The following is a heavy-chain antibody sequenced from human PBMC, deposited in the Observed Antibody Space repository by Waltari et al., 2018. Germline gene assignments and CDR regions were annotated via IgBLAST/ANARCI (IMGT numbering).Heavy chain of an antibody. CDR1: GGSISSHY. D-gene: IGHD3-10*01. V-gene: IGHV4-4*09. Sequence: QVQLQESGPGLVKPSETLSLTCTVSGGSISSHYWSWIRQPPGKGLEWIGYIYTSGSTNYNPSLKSRVTISVDTSKNHFSLKLSSVTAADTAVYYCARAYGSGSYYPFDYWGQGTLVTVSS. CDR3: ARAYGSGSYYPFDY. CDR2: IYTSGST. J-gene: IGHJ4*02.